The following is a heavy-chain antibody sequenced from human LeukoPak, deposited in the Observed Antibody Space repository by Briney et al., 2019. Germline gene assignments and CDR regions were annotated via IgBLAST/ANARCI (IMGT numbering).Heavy chain of an antibody. D-gene: IGHD3-10*01. Sequence: PSETLSLTCAVYGGSFSGYYWSWIRQPPGKGLEWIGEIYHSGSTNYNPSLKSRVTISVDMSTRQISLKLSSVTAADTAVYYCARAVGGDGSGSLWGPGTLVTVSS. V-gene: IGHV4-34*01. CDR3: ARAVGGDGSGSL. CDR1: GGSFSGYY. CDR2: IYHSGST. J-gene: IGHJ4*02.